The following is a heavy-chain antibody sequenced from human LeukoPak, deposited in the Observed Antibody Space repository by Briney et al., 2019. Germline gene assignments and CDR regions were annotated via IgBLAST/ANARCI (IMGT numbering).Heavy chain of an antibody. D-gene: IGHD6-19*01. Sequence: GGSLRLSRAASGFTFSSYGMNCVRQAPGKGLQGVSSISSSSSYIYYADSVKGRFTISRDNAKNSLYLQMNSLRAEDTAVYYCARDHSGWSYYFDYWGQGTLVTVSS. CDR1: GFTFSSYG. J-gene: IGHJ4*02. CDR3: ARDHSGWSYYFDY. CDR2: ISSSSSYI. V-gene: IGHV3-21*01.